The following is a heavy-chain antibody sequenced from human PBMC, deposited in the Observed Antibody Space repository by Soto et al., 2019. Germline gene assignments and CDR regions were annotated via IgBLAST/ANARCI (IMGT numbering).Heavy chain of an antibody. CDR2: IYPDDSDT. CDR3: ARTSLSGYYSYFYCMDV. V-gene: IGHV5-51*01. J-gene: IGHJ6*02. D-gene: IGHD3-9*01. CDR1: GYSFSSYW. Sequence: PGESLKISCKSSGYSFSSYWIAWVRLMPGKGLEWMGSIYPDDSDTKYSPSFQGQVTISADKSISAAYLQWSSLKASDTAIYYCARTSLSGYYSYFYCMDVWGQESTVTVSS.